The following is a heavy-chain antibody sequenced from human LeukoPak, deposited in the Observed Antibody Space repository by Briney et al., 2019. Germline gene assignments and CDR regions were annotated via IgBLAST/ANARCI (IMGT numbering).Heavy chain of an antibody. CDR2: IYYSGST. D-gene: IGHD1-26*01. J-gene: IGHJ4*02. CDR1: GGSISSSSYY. Sequence: PSETLSLTRTVSGGSISSSSYYWGWIRQPPGKRLEWIGSIYYSGSTYYNPSLKSRVTISVDTSKNQFSLKLSSATAADTAVYYCARHGGSGSFDYWGQGTLVTVSS. CDR3: ARHGGSGSFDY. V-gene: IGHV4-39*01.